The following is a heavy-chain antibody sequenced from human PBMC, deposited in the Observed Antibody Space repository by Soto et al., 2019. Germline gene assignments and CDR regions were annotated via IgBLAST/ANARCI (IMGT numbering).Heavy chain of an antibody. V-gene: IGHV1-69*01. CDR1: GGTFSNYG. D-gene: IGHD3-22*01. CDR3: ARPRSYYYDSSAERAFDI. Sequence: QVQLVQSGAEVKKPGSSVKVYCKASGGTFSNYGISWVRQAPGQGPEWLGGIIPLFGTANYAQRFQGRVTITADESTSTAYMELSSLRSEYTAVYYCARPRSYYYDSSAERAFDIWGQGTMVTVSS. J-gene: IGHJ3*02. CDR2: IIPLFGTA.